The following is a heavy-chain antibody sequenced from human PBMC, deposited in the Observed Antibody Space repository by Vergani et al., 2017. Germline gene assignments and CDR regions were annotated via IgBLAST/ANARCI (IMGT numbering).Heavy chain of an antibody. D-gene: IGHD3-3*01. CDR3: ASAFWSGYYGY. CDR1: GGSISSYY. Sequence: QVQLQQWGAGLLKPSETLSLTCAVYGGSISSYYWSWIRQPPGKGLEWIGYIYYSGSTNYNPSLKSRVTISVDTSKNQFSLKLSSVTAADTAVYYCASAFWSGYYGYWGQGTLVTVSS. J-gene: IGHJ4*02. CDR2: IYYSGST. V-gene: IGHV4-59*01.